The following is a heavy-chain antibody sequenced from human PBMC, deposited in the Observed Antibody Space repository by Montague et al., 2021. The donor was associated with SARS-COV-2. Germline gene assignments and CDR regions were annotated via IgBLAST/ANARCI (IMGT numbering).Heavy chain of an antibody. Sequence: SETLSLTCAVHGTSFSGYFWHWIRQPPGKGLEWIGEINHGGSTKYSPSLKSRLTISADTSKNQFSLKLTSVAAADTAVYYCARLRDGVVPSPILGVGPYYSYYYMDVWGRGTMVTVSS. CDR2: INHGGST. D-gene: IGHD3-10*01. J-gene: IGHJ6*03. V-gene: IGHV4-34*01. CDR1: GTSFSGYF. CDR3: ARLRDGVVPSPILGVGPYYSYYYMDV.